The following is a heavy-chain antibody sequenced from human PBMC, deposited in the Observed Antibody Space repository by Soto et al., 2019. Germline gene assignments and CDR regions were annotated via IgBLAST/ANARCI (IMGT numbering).Heavy chain of an antibody. CDR3: AKDGGHNYGYLNY. J-gene: IGHJ4*02. D-gene: IGHD5-18*01. CDR2: ISYDGSNK. Sequence: TGGSLRLSCAASGFSFSTFGMHWVRQAPGKGLEWVADISYDGSNKFYADSVKGRFTISRDNSENTFHLQMNSLRAEDTAVYYCAKDGGHNYGYLNYWGQGTLVTVSS. V-gene: IGHV3-30*18. CDR1: GFSFSTFG.